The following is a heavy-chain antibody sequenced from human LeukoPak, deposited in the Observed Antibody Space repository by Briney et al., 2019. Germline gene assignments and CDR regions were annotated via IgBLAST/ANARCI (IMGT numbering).Heavy chain of an antibody. J-gene: IGHJ4*02. CDR1: GFPFSSYE. V-gene: IGHV3-48*03. CDR2: ISSSGSAM. D-gene: IGHD3-22*01. CDR3: ARDWLYFDSSGYFKLFDY. Sequence: GGSLRLSCAASGFPFSSYEMNCVRQAPGQGRGGGSYISSSGSAMDYTDSVKGRFTISSDNARNSLYPQMNRLRSAAPSGYYCARDWLYFDSSGYFKLFDYWGQGTLVTVSS.